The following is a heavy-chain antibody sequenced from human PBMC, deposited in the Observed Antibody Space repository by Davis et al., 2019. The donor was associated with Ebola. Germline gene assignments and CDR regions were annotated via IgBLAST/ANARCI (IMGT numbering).Heavy chain of an antibody. J-gene: IGHJ5*02. D-gene: IGHD6-19*01. Sequence: AASVKVSCKASGGTFSSYAISWVRQAPGQGLEWMGRIIPILGIANYAQKFQGRVTITADKSTSTAYMELSSLTSEDTAVYYCARDWRNPGVAEDGRGFALWGQGTLVIVSS. CDR3: ARDWRNPGVAEDGRGFAL. CDR1: GGTFSSYA. CDR2: IIPILGIA. V-gene: IGHV1-69*04.